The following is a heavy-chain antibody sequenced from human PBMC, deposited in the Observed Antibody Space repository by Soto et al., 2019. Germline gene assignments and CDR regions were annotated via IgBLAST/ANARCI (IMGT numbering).Heavy chain of an antibody. D-gene: IGHD3-3*01. Sequence: SETLSFTCTVSVGSISSYYWSLIRQPPGKGLECIWYIYYSGSTNYNPSLKSRVTISVDTSTNQFSLKLSSVTAADTDVYYCARDPGRPNYDVWSGYSSGYYYYRMAVLAQGTTVTVSS. CDR3: ARDPGRPNYDVWSGYSSGYYYYRMAV. J-gene: IGHJ6*01. V-gene: IGHV4-59*01. CDR2: IYYSGST. CDR1: VGSISSYY.